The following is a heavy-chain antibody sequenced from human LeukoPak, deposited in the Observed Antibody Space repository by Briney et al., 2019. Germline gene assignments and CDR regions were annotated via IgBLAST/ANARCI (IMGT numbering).Heavy chain of an antibody. D-gene: IGHD3-10*01. V-gene: IGHV3-21*01. CDR1: GFTFSSYS. CDR3: ARVYDSGNYYFDY. J-gene: IGHJ4*02. Sequence: PGGSLRLSCAAPGFTFSSYSMNWVRQAPGKGLEWVSSISSSSSYIYYADSVRGRFTISRDNAKNSLYLQMNGLRAEDTAVYYCARVYDSGNYYFDYWGQGTLVTVSS. CDR2: ISSSSSYI.